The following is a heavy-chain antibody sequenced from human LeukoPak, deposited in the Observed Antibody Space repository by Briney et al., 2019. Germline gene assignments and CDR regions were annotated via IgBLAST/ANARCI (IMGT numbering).Heavy chain of an antibody. Sequence: GESLKISCQGSGYSFTSRWIAWVRQMPGKGLEWMGIIYPDDSDIRYNPSFQGQVTMSAGKSVNVAYLQWSSLKASDTAMYYCATFSNYGDFFDFWGQGTLVTVSS. CDR1: GYSFTSRW. J-gene: IGHJ4*02. CDR3: ATFSNYGDFFDF. CDR2: IYPDDSDI. D-gene: IGHD4-17*01. V-gene: IGHV5-51*01.